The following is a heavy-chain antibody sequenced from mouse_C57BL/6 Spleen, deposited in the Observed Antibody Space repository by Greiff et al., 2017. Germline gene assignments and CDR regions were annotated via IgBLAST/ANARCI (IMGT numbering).Heavy chain of an antibody. Sequence: QVQLQQSGPELVKPGASVKISCKASGYAFSSSWMNWVKPRPGKGLEWIGRLYPGDGDTNYNGKFKGKATLTADKSSSTAYMQLSSLTSEDSAVYLCARTYYSNYDWFADWGQGTLVTVSA. CDR1: GYAFSSSW. D-gene: IGHD2-5*01. V-gene: IGHV1-82*01. CDR2: LYPGDGDT. J-gene: IGHJ3*01. CDR3: ARTYYSNYDWFAD.